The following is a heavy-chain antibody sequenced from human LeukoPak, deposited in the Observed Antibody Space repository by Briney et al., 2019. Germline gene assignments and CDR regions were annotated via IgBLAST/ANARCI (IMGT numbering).Heavy chain of an antibody. Sequence: PGRSLRLSCAASGFTFSSYAMHWVRQAPGKGLEWVAVISYDGSNKYYADSVKGRFTISRDNSKNTLYLQMNSLRAEDTAVYYCASIKNYDSSGYFFDYWGQGTLVTVSS. J-gene: IGHJ4*02. V-gene: IGHV3-30*04. D-gene: IGHD3-22*01. CDR2: ISYDGSNK. CDR1: GFTFSSYA. CDR3: ASIKNYDSSGYFFDY.